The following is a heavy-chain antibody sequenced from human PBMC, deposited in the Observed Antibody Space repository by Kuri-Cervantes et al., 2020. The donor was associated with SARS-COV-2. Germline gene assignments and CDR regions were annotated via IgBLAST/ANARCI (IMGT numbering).Heavy chain of an antibody. CDR2: IGPSGTTK. V-gene: IGHV3-11*04. CDR3: ARTCSSTSCYSAN. D-gene: IGHD2-2*01. CDR1: GFIFSDYY. Sequence: GESLKISCTASGFIFSDYYMTWIRQAPGKGLEWVSNIGPSGTTKYYADSVKGRFTISRDNAKNTLYLQMNSLRAEDTAVYYCARTCSSTSCYSANWGQGTLVTVSS. J-gene: IGHJ4*02.